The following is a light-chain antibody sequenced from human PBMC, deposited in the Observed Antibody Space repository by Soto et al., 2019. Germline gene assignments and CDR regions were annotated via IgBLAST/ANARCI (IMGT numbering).Light chain of an antibody. CDR1: EGFSNY. J-gene: IGKJ4*01. V-gene: IGKV1-27*01. CDR2: AAS. CDR3: QKYNSSPLT. Sequence: DVHMTQAPSSLSASIGDRVTITGRASEGFSNYLAWFQQKPGKAPSLLIYAASTLQSGVPSRFSGSGSGTDFTLTISSLQPEDVGTYFCQKYNSSPLTFGGGTKVDIK.